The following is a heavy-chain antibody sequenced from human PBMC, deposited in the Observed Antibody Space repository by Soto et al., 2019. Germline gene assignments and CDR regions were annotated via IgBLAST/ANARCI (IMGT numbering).Heavy chain of an antibody. CDR2: IYHSGST. J-gene: IGHJ5*02. CDR1: GGSISSSNW. V-gene: IGHV4-4*02. CDR3: ARTRGSWLAVGS. Sequence: QVQLQESGPGLVKPSGTLSLTCAVSGGSISSSNWWSWVRQPPGKGLEWIGEIYHSGSTNYNPSLKGRVNNTVNKSNYQFSLKLSSVTAADTAVYYCARTRGSWLAVGSWGQGTLVTVSS. D-gene: IGHD6-13*01.